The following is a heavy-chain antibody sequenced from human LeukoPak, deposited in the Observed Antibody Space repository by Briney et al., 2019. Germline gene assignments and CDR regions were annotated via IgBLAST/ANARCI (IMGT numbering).Heavy chain of an antibody. D-gene: IGHD6-6*01. Sequence: PGGSLRLSCAASGFTFSRYSMHWVRQAPGKGLEWVAVISYDGSNKYYAASVKGRFTISRDNSKNTLYLQMNSLRVEDTAVYYCAKDGEYTSSGQAYWGQGTLVTVSS. CDR1: GFTFSRYS. J-gene: IGHJ4*02. V-gene: IGHV3-30-3*01. CDR2: ISYDGSNK. CDR3: AKDGEYTSSGQAY.